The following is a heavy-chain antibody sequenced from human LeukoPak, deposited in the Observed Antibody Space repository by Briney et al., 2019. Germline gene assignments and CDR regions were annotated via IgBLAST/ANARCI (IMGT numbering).Heavy chain of an antibody. Sequence: PGGSLRLSCAASGFTFSSYSMNWVRQAPGKGLEWVSSISSSSSYIYYADSVKGRFTISRDNAKNSLYLQMNSLRAEDTAVYYCARDGGYYDFWSPLGYYFDYWGQGTLVTVSS. J-gene: IGHJ4*02. CDR1: GFTFSSYS. CDR3: ARDGGYYDFWSPLGYYFDY. V-gene: IGHV3-21*01. CDR2: ISSSSSYI. D-gene: IGHD3-3*01.